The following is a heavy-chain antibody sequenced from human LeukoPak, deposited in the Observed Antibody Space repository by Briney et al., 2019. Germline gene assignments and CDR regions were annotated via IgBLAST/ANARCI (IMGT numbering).Heavy chain of an antibody. J-gene: IGHJ5*02. D-gene: IGHD6-13*01. CDR3: ARLCIVSTGDSNWFDP. V-gene: IGHV3-7*04. CDR1: KFTFSSYW. Sequence: PGGSLRLSCAASKFTFSSYWMSWVRQAPGKGLEWVASIKYDGSVKLYVDSLKGRFTISRDNAKNSLYLQMNSLRAEDTAVYYCARLCIVSTGDSNWFDPWGQGTLVTVSS. CDR2: IKYDGSVK.